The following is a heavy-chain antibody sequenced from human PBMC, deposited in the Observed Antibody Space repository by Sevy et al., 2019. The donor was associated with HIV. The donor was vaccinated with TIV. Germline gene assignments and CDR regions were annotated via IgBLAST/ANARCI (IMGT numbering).Heavy chain of an antibody. CDR1: GFTFSSYA. Sequence: GGSLRLSCAASGFTFSSYAMSWVRQAPGKGLEWVSAISGSGGSTYYADSVKGRFTISRDNSKNTLYLQMNSLRAEDTAVSYCAKDEAYNKTTVTTYGDAFDIWGQGTMVTVSS. D-gene: IGHD4-17*01. CDR3: AKDEAYNKTTVTTYGDAFDI. J-gene: IGHJ3*02. V-gene: IGHV3-23*01. CDR2: ISGSGGST.